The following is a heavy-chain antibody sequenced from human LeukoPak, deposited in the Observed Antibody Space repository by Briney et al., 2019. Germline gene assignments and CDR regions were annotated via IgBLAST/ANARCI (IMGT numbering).Heavy chain of an antibody. V-gene: IGHV3-48*02. CDR1: GFTFSTYW. CDR2: ISLGGETR. CDR3: ARILGFTLDY. J-gene: IGHJ4*02. Sequence: GGSLRLSCAASGFTFSTYWMHWVRQAPGKGLEWVSYISLGGETRYYAGSVRGRFTISRDAAGNSLYLQMNSLRDEDTAVYYCARILGFTLDYWGQGTLVTVSS.